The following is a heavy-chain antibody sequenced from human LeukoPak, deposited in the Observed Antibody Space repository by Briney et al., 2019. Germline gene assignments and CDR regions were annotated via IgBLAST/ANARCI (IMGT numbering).Heavy chain of an antibody. V-gene: IGHV4-59*13. CDR1: VSGGTVSGASISSYY. CDR3: ASITVLLDSGGGCYGRVFYFDS. Sequence: PSETLSLTCTVSGGTVSGASISSYYWTSIPQPPGKGLVWIGIIYYSGATTYEAPIQSRVTISVDTYKNQFSLNLSSVTAADTAVYYWASITVLLDSGGGCYGRVFYFDSWGQGTLVTVSS. J-gene: IGHJ4*02. D-gene: IGHD2-15*01. CDR2: IYYSGAT.